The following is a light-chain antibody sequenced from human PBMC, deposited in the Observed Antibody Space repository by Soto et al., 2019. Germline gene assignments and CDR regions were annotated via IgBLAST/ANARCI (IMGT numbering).Light chain of an antibody. CDR1: SASVSTTYY. CDR2: STN. V-gene: IGLV8-61*01. Sequence: QAVVTQEPSFSMSPGGTVTLTCGLTSASVSTTYYPSWYQQTPGQAPRTLTYSTNIPSSGVPDRYSGSILGNKAAHTITGGQADDESDYHCMLYMGGGLVVFGGGTKLTVL. CDR3: MLYMGGGLVV. J-gene: IGLJ2*01.